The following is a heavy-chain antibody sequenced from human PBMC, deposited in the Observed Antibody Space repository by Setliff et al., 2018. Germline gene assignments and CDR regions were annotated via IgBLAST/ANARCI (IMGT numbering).Heavy chain of an antibody. CDR3: ARDLGHGGDSDY. D-gene: IGHD2-21*02. CDR1: GYSISSGYI. J-gene: IGHJ4*02. V-gene: IGHV4-38-2*02. CDR2: IGHTGSI. Sequence: KTSETLSLTCTVSGYSISSGYIWGWIRQPPGKGLEWVGNIGHTGSINYNPSLKSRLTISRDTSKNQVSLKLNSVTATDTAVYYCARDLGHGGDSDYWGQGILGTVS.